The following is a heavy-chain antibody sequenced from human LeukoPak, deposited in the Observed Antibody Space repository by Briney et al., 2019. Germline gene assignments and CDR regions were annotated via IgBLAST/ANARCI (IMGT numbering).Heavy chain of an antibody. V-gene: IGHV4-59*10. Sequence: SETLSLTCAVYGGSFSGDYWSWIRQPAGKGLEWIGRIYTSGSTNYNPSLKSRVTMSVDTSKNQFSLKLSSVTAADTAVYYCSSLPDYWGQGTLVTVSS. CDR2: IYTSGST. CDR1: GGSFSGDY. J-gene: IGHJ4*02. CDR3: SSLPDY.